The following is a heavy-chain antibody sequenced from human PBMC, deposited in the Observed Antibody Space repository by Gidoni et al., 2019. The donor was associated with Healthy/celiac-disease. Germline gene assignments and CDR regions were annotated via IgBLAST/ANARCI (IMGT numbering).Heavy chain of an antibody. CDR2: ISYDGSNK. CDR1: GFTFSSYA. V-gene: IGHV3-30-3*01. Sequence: QVQLVESGGGVVQPGRSLRLSCAASGFTFSSYAMHWVRQAPGKGLEWVAVISYDGSNKYYADSVKGRFTISRDNSKNTLYLQMNSLRAEDTAVYYCARGAVNGAFDIWGQGTMVTVSS. CDR3: ARGAVNGAFDI. J-gene: IGHJ3*02. D-gene: IGHD4-17*01.